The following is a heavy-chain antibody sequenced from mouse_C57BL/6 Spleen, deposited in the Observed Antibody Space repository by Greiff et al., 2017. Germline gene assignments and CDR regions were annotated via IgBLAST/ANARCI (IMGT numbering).Heavy chain of an antibody. CDR3: TRIDYGSRGGAHYYAKDC. V-gene: IGHV1-15*01. CDR2: IDPETGGT. J-gene: IGHJ4*01. D-gene: IGHD1-1*01. CDR1: GYTFTDYE. Sequence: VQLQQSGAELVRPGASVTLSCKASGYTFTDYEMHWVKQTPVHGLEWIGAIDPETGGTAYNQKFKGKAILTADKSSSTAYLELRSLTSEDSAVYYCTRIDYGSRGGAHYYAKDCWGQGTSVTVSS.